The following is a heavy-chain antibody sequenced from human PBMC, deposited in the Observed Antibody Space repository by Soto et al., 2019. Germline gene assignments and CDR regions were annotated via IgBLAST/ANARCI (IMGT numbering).Heavy chain of an antibody. CDR3: AKVEGKVGIVVVTHTAFDI. V-gene: IGHV3-23*01. J-gene: IGHJ3*02. Sequence: EVQLLESGGGLVQPGGSLRLSCAASGFTFSSYAMSWVRQAPGKGLEWVSAISGSGGSTYYADSVKGRFTISRDNSKNTLYLQMNNLRAEDTAVYYCAKVEGKVGIVVVTHTAFDIWGQGTMVTVSS. CDR2: ISGSGGST. CDR1: GFTFSSYA. D-gene: IGHD3-22*01.